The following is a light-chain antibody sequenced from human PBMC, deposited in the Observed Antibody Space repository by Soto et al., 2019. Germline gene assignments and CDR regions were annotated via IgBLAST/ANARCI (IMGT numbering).Light chain of an antibody. CDR1: QSVNSN. J-gene: IGKJ2*01. V-gene: IGKV3-15*01. Sequence: EIMMTQSPVTLSVSPGERGTVSSRAGQSVNSNLAWYQQKPGQAPRLIIYGASTRATGVPARFSGSGSGTDFTLTISSLQPEDFAVYYCQHYNYWPYTFGQGTKVDIK. CDR2: GAS. CDR3: QHYNYWPYT.